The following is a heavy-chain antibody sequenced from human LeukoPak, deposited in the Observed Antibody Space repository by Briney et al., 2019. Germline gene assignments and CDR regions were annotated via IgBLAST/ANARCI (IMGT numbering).Heavy chain of an antibody. CDR1: GGSFSDYF. CDR3: ARDVVVVPAAIHYGMDV. J-gene: IGHJ6*02. Sequence: SGTLSLTCAVYGGSFSDYFWGWIRQPPGKGLEWIGEINHGGRTYYNPSLKSRVTISVDTSKYQFSLNLSSVTAADTAVYYCARDVVVVPAAIHYGMDVWGQGTTVTVSS. D-gene: IGHD2-2*01. V-gene: IGHV4-34*01. CDR2: INHGGRT.